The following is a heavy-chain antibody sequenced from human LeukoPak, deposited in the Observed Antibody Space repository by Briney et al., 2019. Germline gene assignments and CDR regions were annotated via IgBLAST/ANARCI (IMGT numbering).Heavy chain of an antibody. CDR1: GGSISSYY. Sequence: SETLSLTCTVSGGSISSYYWSWIRQPPGKGLEWIWYIYYSGSTNYNPSLKSRVTISVDASKNQFSLKLSSVTAADTAVYYCARGAGWFDPWGQGTLVTVSS. CDR3: ARGAGWFDP. V-gene: IGHV4-59*01. J-gene: IGHJ5*02. CDR2: IYYSGST. D-gene: IGHD3-16*01.